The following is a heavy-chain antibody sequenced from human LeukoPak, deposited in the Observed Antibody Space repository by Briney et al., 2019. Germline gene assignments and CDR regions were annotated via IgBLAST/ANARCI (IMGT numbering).Heavy chain of an antibody. D-gene: IGHD2-2*01. V-gene: IGHV3-48*03. CDR3: ARDVKVVPAADPYYYYYYMDV. CDR1: GFTFSSYE. J-gene: IGHJ6*03. CDR2: ISSSGNTI. Sequence: PGGSLRLSCIATGFTFSSYEMNWVRQAPGKGLEWVSYISSSGNTIYYADSVKGRVTISRDNAKNSLYLQMNSLRAEDTAVYYCARDVKVVPAADPYYYYYYMDVWGKGTTVTVSS.